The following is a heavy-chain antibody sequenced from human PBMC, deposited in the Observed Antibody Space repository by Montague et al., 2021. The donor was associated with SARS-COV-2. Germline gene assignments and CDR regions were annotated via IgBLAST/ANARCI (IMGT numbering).Heavy chain of an antibody. V-gene: IGHV2-5*01. D-gene: IGHD3-16*01. CDR2: XFWNDDK. Sequence: PVLVKPTQTLTLTCTFSGFSLITDGVGVGWNRQPPGKALEWLALXFWNDDKRYNSSLQNRLTITKHTSKNQVVLTMTNMDPLDTATYYCAYSLLVCSPGYFDSWGQGTLVTVAS. CDR1: GFSLITDGVG. CDR3: AYSLLVCSPGYFDS. J-gene: IGHJ4*02.